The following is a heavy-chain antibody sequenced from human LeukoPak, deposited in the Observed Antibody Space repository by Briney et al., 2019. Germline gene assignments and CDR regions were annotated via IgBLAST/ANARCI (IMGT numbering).Heavy chain of an antibody. Sequence: GGSLRLSCAASGFTFSGYGMSWVRQAPGKGLEWVSSISGSGGSTYYADSVKGRFTISRDNSKNTLYVQMNTLRAEDTALYYCARYWNSGPWYFDLWGRGTLVTVSS. V-gene: IGHV3-23*01. D-gene: IGHD1-7*01. CDR2: ISGSGGST. CDR1: GFTFSGYG. J-gene: IGHJ2*01. CDR3: ARYWNSGPWYFDL.